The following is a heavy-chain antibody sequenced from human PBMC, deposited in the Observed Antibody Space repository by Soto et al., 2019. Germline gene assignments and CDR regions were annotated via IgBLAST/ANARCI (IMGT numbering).Heavy chain of an antibody. CDR1: GGSISISSYY. V-gene: IGHV4-39*01. CDR3: AXSYSSSWYESYYYGMDV. Sequence: VTLSLTCTVSGGSISISSYYWGWIRQPPGKGLEWIGSIYYSGSTYYNPSLKSRVTISVDTSKNQFSLKLSSVTAADTAVYYCAXSYSSSWYESYYYGMDVWGQGTTVTVSS. J-gene: IGHJ6*02. D-gene: IGHD6-13*01. CDR2: IYYSGST.